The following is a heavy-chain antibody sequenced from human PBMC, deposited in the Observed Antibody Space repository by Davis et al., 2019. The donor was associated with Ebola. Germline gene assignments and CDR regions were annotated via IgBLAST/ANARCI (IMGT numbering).Heavy chain of an antibody. V-gene: IGHV3-7*01. J-gene: IGHJ4*02. CDR2: IKQDGSEK. Sequence: GESLKISCAASGFTFSSYWMSWVRQAPGKGLEWVANIKQDGSEKYYVDSVKGRFTISRDNAKNSLYLQMNSLRAEDTAVYYCARLGYCSGGSCYPVTELDYWGQGTLVTVSS. CDR3: ARLGYCSGGSCYPVTELDY. D-gene: IGHD2-15*01. CDR1: GFTFSSYW.